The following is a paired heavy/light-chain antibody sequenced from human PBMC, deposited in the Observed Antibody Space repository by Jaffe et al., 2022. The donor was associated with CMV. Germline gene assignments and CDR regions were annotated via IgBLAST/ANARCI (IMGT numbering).Heavy chain of an antibody. CDR3: AKETQATWKPSYIVWSAYHWFDS. CDR2: ISASGDNT. V-gene: IGHV3-23*04. D-gene: IGHD3-3*01. CDR1: GFTLSGYA. J-gene: IGHJ5*01. Sequence: EVQLVESGGGLVQPGGSLRLSCTASGFTLSGYAMSWVRRAPGKGLEWLSSISASGDNTLNADSVKGRFTISRDNSKNTVYLQMNSLRAEDSAMYYCAKETQATWKPSYIVWSAYHWFDSWGQGTLVTVSS.
Light chain of an antibody. CDR2: GNN. Sequence: QSVLTQPPSVSGAPGQRVTISCTGSNSNLGAAFAVHWYQHLPGAAPKLLIYGNNNRPSGVPDRFSGSKSGISASLAITGLQADDEADYYCQSYDSSLSGWVFGGGTRLTVL. CDR1: NSNLGAAFA. V-gene: IGLV1-40*01. J-gene: IGLJ3*02. CDR3: QSYDSSLSGWV.